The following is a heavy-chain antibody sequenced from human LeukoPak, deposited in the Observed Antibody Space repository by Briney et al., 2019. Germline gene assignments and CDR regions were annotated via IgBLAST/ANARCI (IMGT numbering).Heavy chain of an antibody. D-gene: IGHD3-3*01. CDR1: GGSINNYY. CDR3: ARHVGREFYDFWSGYWGRWFDP. Sequence: SETLSLTCTVSGGSINNYYWNWIRHPAGKGLEWIGRIDTSGSTNYNPSLKSRVTMSEDTSKNQFSLKLSSVTAADTAVYYCARHVGREFYDFWSGYWGRWFDPWGQGTLVTVSS. CDR2: IDTSGST. V-gene: IGHV4-4*07. J-gene: IGHJ5*02.